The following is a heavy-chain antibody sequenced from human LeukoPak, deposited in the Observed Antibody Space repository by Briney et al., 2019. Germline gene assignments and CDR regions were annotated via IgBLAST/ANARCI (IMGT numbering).Heavy chain of an antibody. CDR1: GGSISSYY. J-gene: IGHJ4*02. V-gene: IGHV4-4*07. CDR2: IYTSGST. CDR3: ARDPLYYDSSGYLFS. D-gene: IGHD3-22*01. Sequence: PSETLSLTCTVSGGSISSYYWSWIRQPAGKGLEWIGRIYTSGSTNYNPSLKSRVTMSVDTSKNQFSLKLSSVTAVDTAVYYCARDPLYYDSSGYLFSWGQGTLVTVSS.